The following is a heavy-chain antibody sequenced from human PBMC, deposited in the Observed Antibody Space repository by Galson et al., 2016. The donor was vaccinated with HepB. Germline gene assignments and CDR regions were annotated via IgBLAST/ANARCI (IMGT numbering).Heavy chain of an antibody. CDR3: AKVGDGYNAYYFDY. V-gene: IGHV3-9*01. CDR2: TSWNSGTK. CDR1: GFTFDDYA. D-gene: IGHD5-24*01. J-gene: IGHJ4*02. Sequence: SLRLSCAGSGFTFDDYAMHWVRQAPGKGLEWVSGTSWNSGTKDYADSVKGRFAISRDNAKSSLYLQMNSLRAEDTALYYCAKVGDGYNAYYFDYWGPGTLVTVSS.